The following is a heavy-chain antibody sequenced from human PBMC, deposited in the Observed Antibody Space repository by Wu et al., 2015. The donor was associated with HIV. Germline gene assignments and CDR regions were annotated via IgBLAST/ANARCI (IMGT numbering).Heavy chain of an antibody. CDR2: INPNSGGT. CDR1: RSTFTGYH. J-gene: IGHJ4*02. D-gene: IGHD3-9*01. V-gene: IGHV1-2*02. CDR3: AHSENDWSLVDY. Sequence: QVQLVQSGAEVKKPGASVKVSCKASRSTFTGYHLHWVRQAPGQGLEWMGWINPNSGGTKYAQKFQGRVTMTRDTSISTAYLELSRLKSDDTAMYYCAHSENDWSLVDYWGQGTLVTVSS.